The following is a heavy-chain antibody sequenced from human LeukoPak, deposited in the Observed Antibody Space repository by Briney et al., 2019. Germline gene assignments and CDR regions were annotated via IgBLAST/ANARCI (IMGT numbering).Heavy chain of an antibody. Sequence: SETLSLTCTVSGGSISSSSYYWGWIRQPPGKGLEWIGSIYYSGSTYYNPSLKSRVTISVDTSKNQFSLKLSSVTAADTAVYYCARGEAAYYDYIWGSYRYTRDRYFDYWGQGTLVTVSS. CDR2: IYYSGST. D-gene: IGHD3-16*02. CDR3: ARGEAAYYDYIWGSYRYTRDRYFDY. CDR1: GGSISSSSYY. V-gene: IGHV4-39*07. J-gene: IGHJ4*02.